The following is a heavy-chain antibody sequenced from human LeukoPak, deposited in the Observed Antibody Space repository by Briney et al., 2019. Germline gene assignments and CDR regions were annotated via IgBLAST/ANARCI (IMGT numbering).Heavy chain of an antibody. V-gene: IGHV3-30*02. Sequence: GGSLRLSCAASGFTFSSYGMHWVRQAPGKGLEWVAFIRYDGSNKYYADSVKGRFTISRDNAKNSLYLQMNSLRAEDTAVYYCARVYYYDSTIAYWGQGTLVTVSS. J-gene: IGHJ4*02. CDR3: ARVYYYDSTIAY. CDR2: IRYDGSNK. D-gene: IGHD3-22*01. CDR1: GFTFSSYG.